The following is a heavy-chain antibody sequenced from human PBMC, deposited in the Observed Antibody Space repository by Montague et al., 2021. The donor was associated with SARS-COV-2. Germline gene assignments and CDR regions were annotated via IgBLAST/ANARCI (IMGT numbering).Heavy chain of an antibody. J-gene: IGHJ6*02. CDR2: LYNSGST. V-gene: IGHV4-59*08. Sequence: SETLSLTCTVSGDSISSYYWSRIRQPPGKGLEWIGYLYNSGSTKYNPSLKSRVTISVDTSKNQFSLKLSSVTAADTAVYYCARHIEKEGTSYYYYGMDVWGQGTTVTVSS. CDR3: ARHIEKEGTSYYYYGMDV. CDR1: GDSISSYY. D-gene: IGHD2-15*01.